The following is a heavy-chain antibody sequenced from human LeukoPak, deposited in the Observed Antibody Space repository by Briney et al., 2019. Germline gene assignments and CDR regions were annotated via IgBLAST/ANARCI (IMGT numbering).Heavy chain of an antibody. J-gene: IGHJ4*02. Sequence: ASVKVSCKASGYTFTSHGISWVRQAPGQGLEWMGLISGYNGDTKYAQRLQGRITMTTDTSTSTAYMELRSLRSEDTAVYYCATDLGRGKQQLADYFDYWGQGTLVTVSS. D-gene: IGHD6-13*01. V-gene: IGHV1-18*01. CDR1: GYTFTSHG. CDR3: ATDLGRGKQQLADYFDY. CDR2: ISGYNGDT.